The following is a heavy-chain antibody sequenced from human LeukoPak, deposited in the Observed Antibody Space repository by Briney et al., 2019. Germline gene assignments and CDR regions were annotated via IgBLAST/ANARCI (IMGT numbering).Heavy chain of an antibody. CDR1: GFTLSSYS. CDR2: ISSSSSTI. Sequence: GGSLRLSCAASGFTLSSYSMNWVRQAPGKGLEWVSYISSSSSTIYYADSVKGRFTISRDNAKNSLYLQMNSLRAEDTAVYYCARDRADVLRFLGWLYYYGMDVWSQGTTVTVSS. D-gene: IGHD3-3*01. CDR3: ARDRADVLRFLGWLYYYGMDV. V-gene: IGHV3-48*01. J-gene: IGHJ6*02.